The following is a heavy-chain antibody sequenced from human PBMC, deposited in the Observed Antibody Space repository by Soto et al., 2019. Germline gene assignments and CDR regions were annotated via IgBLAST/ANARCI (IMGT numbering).Heavy chain of an antibody. J-gene: IGHJ4*02. CDR2: IYDSGNT. Sequence: QVQLQESGPGLVKPSQTLSLTCTVSGGSISDGAYYWSWIRQPPGKGLEWIGHIYDSGNTYNNPSLKSRPTISVDPSKNHFSLNLNPVTAADTAVSYCASGLSGDKVDQWGQGTLVTVSS. CDR3: ASGLSGDKVDQ. D-gene: IGHD2-21*01. CDR1: GGSISDGAYY. V-gene: IGHV4-30-4*01.